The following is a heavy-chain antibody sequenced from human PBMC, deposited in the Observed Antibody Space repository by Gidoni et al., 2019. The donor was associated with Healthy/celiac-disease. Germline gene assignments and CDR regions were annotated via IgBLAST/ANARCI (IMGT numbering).Heavy chain of an antibody. J-gene: IGHJ4*02. Sequence: QLQLQESGPGLVKPSETLSLTRPVSGGSISSSSYYWGWIRQPPGKGLEWIGSIYYSGSTYYNPSLKSRVTISVDTSKNQFSLKLSSVTAADTAVYYCARQVVRGGRLDYWGQGTLVTVSS. D-gene: IGHD3-10*01. V-gene: IGHV4-39*01. CDR2: IYYSGST. CDR3: ARQVVRGGRLDY. CDR1: GGSISSSSYY.